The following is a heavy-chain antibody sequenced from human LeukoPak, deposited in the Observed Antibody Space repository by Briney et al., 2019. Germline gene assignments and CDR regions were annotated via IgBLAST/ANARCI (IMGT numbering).Heavy chain of an antibody. D-gene: IGHD3-10*01. CDR3: ARDRAGAQSWVALDP. Sequence: GSLRLSCAASGFTVSNDYMAWVRQAPGRGLEWVSLIYGDGTAFYTDSVKGRFTISRDNFKNTLYLQMSSLRPEDTALYYCARDRAGAQSWVALDPWGQGTLVTVSS. V-gene: IGHV3-66*02. J-gene: IGHJ5*02. CDR1: GFTVSNDY. CDR2: IYGDGTA.